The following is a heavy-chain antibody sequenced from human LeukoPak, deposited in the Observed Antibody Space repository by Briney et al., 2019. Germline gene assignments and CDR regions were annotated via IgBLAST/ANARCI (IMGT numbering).Heavy chain of an antibody. CDR1: GFTFSNAW. CDR2: IKSKIDGGTT. Sequence: GGSLRLSCAASGFTFSNAWMSWVRQAPGKGLEWVGRIKSKIDGGTTLYAAPVKGRFTISRDDSKNTLYLQMNSLKTEDTAVYYCTTASDSGSSSFDYWGQGTLVTVSS. CDR3: TTASDSGSSSFDY. J-gene: IGHJ4*02. D-gene: IGHD1-26*01. V-gene: IGHV3-15*01.